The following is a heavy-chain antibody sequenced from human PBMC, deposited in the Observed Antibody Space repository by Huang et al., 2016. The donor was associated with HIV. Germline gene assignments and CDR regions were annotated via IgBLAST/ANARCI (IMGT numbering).Heavy chain of an antibody. J-gene: IGHJ6*02. CDR2: IKQDESEK. Sequence: VESGGRSVQPGGSIKLSCVGSTFTFGAYWMSWVRQPPGKGREWVANIKQDESEKYYVDSVKGRFNISRDNARKVVFLEMDDLRVEDTAIYFCATKTAGMDIWGQGTTVTVSS. CDR1: TFTFGAYW. V-gene: IGHV3-7*01. D-gene: IGHD1-7*01. CDR3: ATKTAGMDI.